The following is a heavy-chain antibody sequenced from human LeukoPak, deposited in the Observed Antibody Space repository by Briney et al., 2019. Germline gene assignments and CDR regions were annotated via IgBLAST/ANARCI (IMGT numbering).Heavy chain of an antibody. Sequence: GGSLRLSCAASGFTFSGYSMNCVRRAPGKGLGWVSYISSSSSTIYYADSVKGRFTISRDNAKNSLYLQMNSLRDEDTAVYYCASDWNYRAKTSRDYWGEGTLVTVSS. CDR2: ISSSSSTI. CDR1: GFTFSGYS. CDR3: ASDWNYRAKTSRDY. D-gene: IGHD1-7*01. J-gene: IGHJ4*02. V-gene: IGHV3-48*02.